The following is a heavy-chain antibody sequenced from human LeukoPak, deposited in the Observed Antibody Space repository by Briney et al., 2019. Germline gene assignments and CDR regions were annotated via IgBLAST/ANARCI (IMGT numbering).Heavy chain of an antibody. CDR2: TNGSGAST. Sequence: GGSLRLSCAASGFTFSSDAMSWVRPAPGQGLVWGSATNGSGASTYYADSVRGRFTISRDNTTNTLYLQMNSLRAEDTAVYYCAKGSGGYCSGGSCWIDYWGQGTLVTVSS. CDR3: AKGSGGYCSGGSCWIDY. D-gene: IGHD2-15*01. V-gene: IGHV3-23*01. J-gene: IGHJ4*02. CDR1: GFTFSSDA.